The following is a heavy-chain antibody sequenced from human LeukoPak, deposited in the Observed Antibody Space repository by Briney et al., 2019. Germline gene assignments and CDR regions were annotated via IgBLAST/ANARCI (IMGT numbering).Heavy chain of an antibody. D-gene: IGHD6-13*01. V-gene: IGHV3-7*01. CDR3: AREYSSTWYRGGARYFDY. CDR2: IKHDGSEK. J-gene: IGHJ4*02. Sequence: GGSLRLSCAASGFTFSDYYMSWVRQAPGKGLEWVANIKHDGSEKYYVDSVKGRFTISRDNAKNSLYLQIDSLRAEDTAVYHCAREYSSTWYRGGARYFDYWGQGILVTVSS. CDR1: GFTFSDYY.